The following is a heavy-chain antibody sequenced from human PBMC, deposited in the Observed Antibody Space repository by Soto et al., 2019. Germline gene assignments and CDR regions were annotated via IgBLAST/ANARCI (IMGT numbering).Heavy chain of an antibody. V-gene: IGHV3-33*01. Sequence: PGGSLRLSCAASGFTFSSYGMHWVRQAPGKGLEWVAVIWYDGSNKYYADYVKGRFTISRDNSKNTLYLQINSMRAEDTAVYYCARDGGCRDGYTVGCNWFDPWGQGTLVTVS. D-gene: IGHD5-12*01. CDR2: IWYDGSNK. J-gene: IGHJ5*02. CDR1: GFTFSSYG. CDR3: ARDGGCRDGYTVGCNWFDP.